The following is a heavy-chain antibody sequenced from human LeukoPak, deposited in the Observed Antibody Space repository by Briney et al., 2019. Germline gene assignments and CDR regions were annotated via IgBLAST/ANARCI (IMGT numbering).Heavy chain of an antibody. Sequence: GGSLRLSCAASGFTVSSNYMSWVRQAPGKGLEWVSVIYSDGNIYYADSVKGRFTISRDNSKNTLYLQMNSLRAEDTAVYYCAPMTGDASAYWGQGTLVTVSS. CDR2: IYSDGNI. CDR3: APMTGDASAY. V-gene: IGHV3-53*01. J-gene: IGHJ4*02. D-gene: IGHD3-9*01. CDR1: GFTVSSNY.